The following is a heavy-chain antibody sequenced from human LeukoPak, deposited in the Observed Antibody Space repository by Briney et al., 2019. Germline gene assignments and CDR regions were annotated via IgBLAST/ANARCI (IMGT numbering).Heavy chain of an antibody. CDR3: TTDYPRYCSSTSCQNFDY. V-gene: IGHV3-15*01. CDR2: IKSKTDGGTT. D-gene: IGHD2-2*01. Sequence: PGGSLRLSCAASGFTFSNAWMSWVRQAPGKGLVWVGRIKSKTDGGTTDYAAPVKGRFTISRDDSKNTLYLQMNSLKTEDTAVYYCTTDYPRYCSSTSCQNFDYWGQGTLVTVSS. CDR1: GFTFSNAW. J-gene: IGHJ4*02.